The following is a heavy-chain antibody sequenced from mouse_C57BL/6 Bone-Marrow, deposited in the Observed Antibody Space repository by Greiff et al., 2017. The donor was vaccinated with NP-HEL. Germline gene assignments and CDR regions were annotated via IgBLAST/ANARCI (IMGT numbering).Heavy chain of an antibody. CDR3: ARRYGNSYDAMDY. D-gene: IGHD2-1*01. Sequence: VQLQESGADLVKPGASVKLSCKASGYTFTSYWMHWVKQRPGQGLEWIGYINPSSGYTKYHQKFKDKATLTADKSSSTAYMQLRSLTYEDSAVYYCARRYGNSYDAMDYWGKGTTVTVSS. CDR2: INPSSGYT. CDR1: GYTFTSYW. V-gene: IGHV1-7*01. J-gene: IGHJ4*01.